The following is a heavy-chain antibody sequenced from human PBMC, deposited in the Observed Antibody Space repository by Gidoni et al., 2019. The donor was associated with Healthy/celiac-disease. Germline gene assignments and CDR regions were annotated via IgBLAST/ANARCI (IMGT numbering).Heavy chain of an antibody. CDR2: IWYDGSNK. V-gene: IGHV3-33*01. Sequence: QVQLVESGGGVVQPGRSLRLSCAASGFPFSRYGLHGVRQAQGKGLEGVAVIWYDGSNKYYADSVKGRFTISRDNSKNTLYLQMNSLRAEDTAVYYCARDRYDFWSGPTDAFDIWGQGTMVTVSS. J-gene: IGHJ3*02. CDR3: ARDRYDFWSGPTDAFDI. D-gene: IGHD3-3*01. CDR1: GFPFSRYG.